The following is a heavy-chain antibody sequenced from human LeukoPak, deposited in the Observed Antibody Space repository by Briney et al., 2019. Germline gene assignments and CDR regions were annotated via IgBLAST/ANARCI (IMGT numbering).Heavy chain of an antibody. CDR3: ARDLHYSFDY. Sequence: GGSVRLSCAASGFTFSNYGMHWVRQAPGKGLEWVSYIRSSSSAMDYADSVKGRFTISRDSAKNSLYLQMNSLRDEDTAVYYCARDLHYSFDYWGQGTLATVCS. V-gene: IGHV3-48*02. J-gene: IGHJ4*02. CDR1: GFTFSNYG. CDR2: IRSSSSAM.